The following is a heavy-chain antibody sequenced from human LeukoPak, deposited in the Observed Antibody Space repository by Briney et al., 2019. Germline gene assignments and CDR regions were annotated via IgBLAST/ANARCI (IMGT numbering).Heavy chain of an antibody. Sequence: GGSLRLSCAASGFTFDDYAMHWVRQAPGKGLEWVSGISWNSGSIGYADSVKGRFTISRDNAKNSLYLQMNRLRAEDTALYYCAKIGALAAITHDAFDIWGQGTMVTVSS. D-gene: IGHD2-15*01. J-gene: IGHJ3*02. CDR1: GFTFDDYA. V-gene: IGHV3-9*01. CDR2: ISWNSGSI. CDR3: AKIGALAAITHDAFDI.